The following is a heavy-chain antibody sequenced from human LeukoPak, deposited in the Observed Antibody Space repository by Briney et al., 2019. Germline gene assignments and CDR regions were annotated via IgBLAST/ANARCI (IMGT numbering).Heavy chain of an antibody. CDR1: GYTFTGYY. V-gene: IGHV1-2*02. CDR3: ARDPNWVYWYFDL. J-gene: IGHJ2*01. Sequence: ASVKVSCKASGYTFTGYYMHWVRQAPGQGLEWMGWINPNSGGTNYAQKFQGRVTMTRDTSISTAYMELRSLRSDDTAVYYCARDPNWVYWYFDLWGRGTLVTVSS. CDR2: INPNSGGT. D-gene: IGHD1-1*01.